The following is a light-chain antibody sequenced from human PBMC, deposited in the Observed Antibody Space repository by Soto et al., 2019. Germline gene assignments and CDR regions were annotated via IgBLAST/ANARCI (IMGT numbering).Light chain of an antibody. CDR2: DVY. J-gene: IGLJ1*01. V-gene: IGLV2-11*01. CDR1: TSDVAGYDH. Sequence: QSALTQPRSVSGSPGQSVTISCTGTTSDVAGYDHVSWYQQYPGKAPKRIIYDVYKRPSGVPDRFSASKSGTAASLAISGLRSEDEADYYCAAWDDSLSGFYVFGTGTKLTVL. CDR3: AAWDDSLSGFYV.